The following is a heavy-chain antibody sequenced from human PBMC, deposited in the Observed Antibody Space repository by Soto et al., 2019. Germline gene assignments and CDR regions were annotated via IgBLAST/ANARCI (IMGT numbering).Heavy chain of an antibody. Sequence: RRLSCAGSGFTFSSYGIHWVRQAPGKGLEWVALISYDGGNEKYTESVKDRFTISRDDSHNVAYLQMSSLRTEDTAMYYCAKDRYSGTYPTDFDYWGQGSLVTVSS. V-gene: IGHV3-30*18. J-gene: IGHJ4*02. CDR1: GFTFSSYG. CDR2: ISYDGGNE. CDR3: AKDRYSGTYPTDFDY. D-gene: IGHD1-26*01.